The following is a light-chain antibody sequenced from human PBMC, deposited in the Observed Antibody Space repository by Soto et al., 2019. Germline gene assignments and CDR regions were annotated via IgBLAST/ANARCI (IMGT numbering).Light chain of an antibody. CDR1: SGHSNYA. J-gene: IGLJ1*01. CDR3: QTWGTGIRV. CDR2: LNSDGSH. V-gene: IGLV4-69*01. Sequence: QLVLTQSPSASASLGASVKLTCTLSSGHSNYAIAWHQQQPEKGPRYLMKLNSDGSHRKGDGIPDRFSGSSSGAERYLTISSLPSEDEADYYCQTWGTGIRVFGTGTKVTVL.